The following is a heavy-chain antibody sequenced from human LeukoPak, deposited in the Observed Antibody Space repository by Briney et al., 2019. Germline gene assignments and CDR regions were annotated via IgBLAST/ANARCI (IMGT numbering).Heavy chain of an antibody. D-gene: IGHD3-22*01. CDR1: GFTFSSYA. CDR2: ISGSGGST. J-gene: IGHJ4*02. CDR3: AKDQYDSSGYFILPCDY. Sequence: PGGSLRLSCAASGFTFSSYAMSWVRQAPGKGLERVSAISGSGGSTYYADSVKGRFTISRDNSKNTLYLQMNSLRAEDTAVYYCAKDQYDSSGYFILPCDYWGQGTLVTVSS. V-gene: IGHV3-23*01.